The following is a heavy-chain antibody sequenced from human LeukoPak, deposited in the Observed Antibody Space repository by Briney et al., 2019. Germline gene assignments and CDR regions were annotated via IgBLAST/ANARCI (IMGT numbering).Heavy chain of an antibody. J-gene: IGHJ4*02. D-gene: IGHD3-3*01. CDR1: GFTFSSYA. CDR3: ARDDFGVVPNFDY. CDR2: ISGSGGST. V-gene: IGHV3-23*01. Sequence: GGSLRLSCAASGFTFSSYAMSWVRQAPGKGLEWVSAISGSGGSTYYADSVKGRFTISRDNAKNSLYLQMNSLRAEDTAVYYCARDDFGVVPNFDYWGQGTLVTVSS.